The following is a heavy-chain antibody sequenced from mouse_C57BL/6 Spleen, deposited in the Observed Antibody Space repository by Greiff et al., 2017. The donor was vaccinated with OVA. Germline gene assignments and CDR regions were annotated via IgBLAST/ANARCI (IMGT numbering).Heavy chain of an antibody. V-gene: IGHV1-54*01. CDR2: INPGSGGT. CDR3: ARKNYGSSSYYFDY. Sequence: VQLQQSGAELVRPGTSVKVSCKASGYAFTNYLIEWVKQRPGQGLEWIGVINPGSGGTNYNEKFKGKATLTADKSSSTAYMQLSSLTSEDSAVYFCARKNYGSSSYYFDYWGQGTTLTVSS. J-gene: IGHJ2*01. CDR1: GYAFTNYL. D-gene: IGHD1-1*01.